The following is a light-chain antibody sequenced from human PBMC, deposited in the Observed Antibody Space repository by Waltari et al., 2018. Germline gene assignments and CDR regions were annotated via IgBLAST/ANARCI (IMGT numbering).Light chain of an antibody. Sequence: QSVLTQPPSVSAAPGQTVTIPCSGPGPNIGNTFVSWYQQLPGTAPKPLIYDNNKRPSGIPDRFSGSKSGTSATLGITGLQTGDEADYYCGTWDTDLSVVFGGGTKLTVL. CDR1: GPNIGNTF. J-gene: IGLJ2*01. CDR2: DNN. CDR3: GTWDTDLSVV. V-gene: IGLV1-51*01.